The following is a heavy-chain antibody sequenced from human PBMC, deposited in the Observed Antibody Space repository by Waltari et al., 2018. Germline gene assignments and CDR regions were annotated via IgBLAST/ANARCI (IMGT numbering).Heavy chain of an antibody. J-gene: IGHJ5*02. CDR2: IDYSGST. D-gene: IGHD3-10*01. Sequence: QVQLQESGPGLVKPSETLSLTCTVSGGSISSHYWSWIRQPPVKGLEWLGYIDYSGSTNYNPSLKSRVTISVDTSKNQFSLKLSSVTAADTAVYYCARYMVRGVIFDPWGQGTLVTVSS. V-gene: IGHV4-59*11. CDR3: ARYMVRGVIFDP. CDR1: GGSISSHY.